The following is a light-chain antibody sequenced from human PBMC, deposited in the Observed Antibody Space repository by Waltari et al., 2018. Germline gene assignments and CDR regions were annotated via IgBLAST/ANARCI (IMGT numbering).Light chain of an antibody. CDR1: NSNVGKNH. Sequence: QSVLTQAPSVSGTLGQSVAISCSGANSNVGKNHVYWYQQLPGTAPKLRIYRNRQRPSGVPDRFSASKSDTSASLTISGLRSEDEADYYCITWDDSLGGYYVFGTGTTVTVL. CDR3: ITWDDSLGGYYV. J-gene: IGLJ1*01. V-gene: IGLV1-47*01. CDR2: RNR.